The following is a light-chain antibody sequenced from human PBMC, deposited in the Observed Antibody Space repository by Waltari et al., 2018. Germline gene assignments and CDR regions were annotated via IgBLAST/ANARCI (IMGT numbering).Light chain of an antibody. V-gene: IGLV4-69*01. CDR3: QTGGHGTWV. CDR1: SGHSTNV. CDR2: VNSDGSH. J-gene: IGLJ3*02. Sequence: QLVLTQSPSASASLGSSVKLPCTLSSGHSTNVIAWLQKRPDKAPRFVMKVNSDGSHNKGDEIPDRFSGSSSGAERYLTISSLQSEDEADYYCQTGGHGTWVFGGGTKLTVL.